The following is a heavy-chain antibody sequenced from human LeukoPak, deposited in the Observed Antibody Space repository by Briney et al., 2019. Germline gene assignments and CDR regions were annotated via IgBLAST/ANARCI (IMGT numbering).Heavy chain of an antibody. V-gene: IGHV1-18*01. CDR3: ARWSDSSGSLAY. CDR2: ITPYSGNT. D-gene: IGHD3-22*01. J-gene: IGHJ4*02. Sequence: GASVKVSCKASGYSFGNYIISWVRQAPGQGLEWMGWITPYSGNTNYAQMLQGRVTMTTDTSASTTYMELRSLRSDDTAVYYCARWSDSSGSLAYWGQGTLVTVSS. CDR1: GYSFGNYI.